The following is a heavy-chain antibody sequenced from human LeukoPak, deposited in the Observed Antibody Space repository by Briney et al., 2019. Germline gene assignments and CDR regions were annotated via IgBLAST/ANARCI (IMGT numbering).Heavy chain of an antibody. V-gene: IGHV3-21*01. CDR1: GFTFSSYS. CDR2: ISSSSSYI. Sequence: GGSLRLSCAASGFTFSSYSMNWVRQAPGKGLEWVSSISSSSSYIYYADSVKGRFTISRDNAKNSLYLQMHSLRAEDTAVYYCARAALEMATITFKEDYFDYWGQGTLVTVSS. CDR3: ARAALEMATITFKEDYFDY. J-gene: IGHJ4*02. D-gene: IGHD5-24*01.